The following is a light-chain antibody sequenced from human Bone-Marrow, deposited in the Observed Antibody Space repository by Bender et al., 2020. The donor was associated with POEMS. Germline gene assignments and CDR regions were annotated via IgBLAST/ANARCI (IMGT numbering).Light chain of an antibody. CDR2: PDT. CDR3: QAWDTYSVI. Sequence: SYEVTQPPSVSVSPGQTASITCSGDDLGDKYVAWYQQKPGQSPVLVIYPDTKRPSGIPDRFSGSNSGNTATLTISGTQAMDEADSYCQAWDTYSVIFGGGTKLTVL. CDR1: DLGDKY. V-gene: IGLV3-1*01. J-gene: IGLJ2*01.